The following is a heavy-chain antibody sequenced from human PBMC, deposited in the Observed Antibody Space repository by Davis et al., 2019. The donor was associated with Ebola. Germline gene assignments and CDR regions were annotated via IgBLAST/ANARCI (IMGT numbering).Heavy chain of an antibody. D-gene: IGHD3-22*01. J-gene: IGHJ4*02. CDR3: ARDETEVTMIVVVPGFDY. CDR2: ISGSGGST. Sequence: GSLRLSCAAFGFTFSNFAMNWVRQAPGKGLEWVSGISGSGGSTYYAGSVKGRFTISRDNSDDTLYLVMNSLRAEDTAVYYCARDETEVTMIVVVPGFDYWGQGTLVTVSS. CDR1: GFTFSNFA. V-gene: IGHV3-23*01.